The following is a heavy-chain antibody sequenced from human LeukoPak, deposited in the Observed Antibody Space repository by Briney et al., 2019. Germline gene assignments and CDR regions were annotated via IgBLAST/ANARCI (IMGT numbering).Heavy chain of an antibody. Sequence: GGSLRLSCAGSGFSVSNYYMSWVRQAPGKGLEWVSLIRDSGEAFYADSVKGRFTISRDNSENTMYLQMNRLRVEDTAVYFCARDRAVTQDWVEFDPWGQGTLVTVSS. D-gene: IGHD4-17*01. CDR1: GFSVSNYY. CDR3: ARDRAVTQDWVEFDP. J-gene: IGHJ5*02. CDR2: IRDSGEA. V-gene: IGHV3-66*03.